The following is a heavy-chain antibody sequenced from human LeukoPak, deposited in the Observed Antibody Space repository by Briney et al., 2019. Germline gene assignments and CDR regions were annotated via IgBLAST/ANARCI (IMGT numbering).Heavy chain of an antibody. CDR3: AKAGDSYGYEGFDY. Sequence: PGRSLRLSCAASGFTFSSYGMHWVRQAPGKGLEWVAVISYEGSNKYYADSVKCRFTISRDNSKNTLYLQMNSLRAEDTAVYYCAKAGDSYGYEGFDYWGQGTLVTVSS. D-gene: IGHD5-18*01. CDR1: GFTFSSYG. J-gene: IGHJ4*02. CDR2: ISYEGSNK. V-gene: IGHV3-30*18.